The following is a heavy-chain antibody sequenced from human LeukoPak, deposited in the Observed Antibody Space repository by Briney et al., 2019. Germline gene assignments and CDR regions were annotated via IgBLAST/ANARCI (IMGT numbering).Heavy chain of an antibody. Sequence: PGGSLRLSCAASGFTFSDYYMSWIRQAPGKGLEWVSYISSSGSTIYYADSVKGRFTISRDNAKNSLYLQMNSLRAEDTALYYCAKLPMTTVTTDGMDVWGQGTTVTVSS. CDR1: GFTFSDYY. V-gene: IGHV3-11*01. J-gene: IGHJ6*02. CDR2: ISSSGSTI. D-gene: IGHD4-17*01. CDR3: AKLPMTTVTTDGMDV.